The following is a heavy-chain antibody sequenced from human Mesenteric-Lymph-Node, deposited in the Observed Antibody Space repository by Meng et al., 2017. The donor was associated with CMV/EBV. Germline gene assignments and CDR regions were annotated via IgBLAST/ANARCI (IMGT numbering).Heavy chain of an antibody. D-gene: IGHD3-9*01. CDR2: INHSGST. Sequence: QVQLHPLRAGLFNPSYTLSLPCAVYGGSFLSYYCNLIRQSPETALEWIGEINHSGSTTYNPSFTSRIIISVDTSTNQISLNMSSVTAADTAVYYCARGSSYDILTGYFDYWGQGALVTVSS. V-gene: IGHV4-34*01. CDR1: GGSFLSYY. J-gene: IGHJ4*02. CDR3: ARGSSYDILTGYFDY.